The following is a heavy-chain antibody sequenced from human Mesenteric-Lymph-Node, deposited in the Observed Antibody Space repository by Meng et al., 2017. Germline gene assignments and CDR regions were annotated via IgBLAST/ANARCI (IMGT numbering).Heavy chain of an antibody. V-gene: IGHV1-2*02. CDR1: GGSFRTYT. CDR3: ARVDYSNYFSMGY. Sequence: QVQLVQSGGEVKKPGSSVKVACKTSGGSFRTYTFSWVRQAPGQGLEWMGWINPNSGGTNYAQKFQGRVTMTRDTSISTAYMELSRLRSDDTAVYYCARVDYSNYFSMGYWGQGTLVTVSS. J-gene: IGHJ4*02. CDR2: INPNSGGT. D-gene: IGHD4-11*01.